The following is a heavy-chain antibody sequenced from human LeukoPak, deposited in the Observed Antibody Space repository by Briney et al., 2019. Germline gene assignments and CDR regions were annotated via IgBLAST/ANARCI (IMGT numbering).Heavy chain of an antibody. D-gene: IGHD3-16*01. J-gene: IGHJ3*01. CDR2: ISWNSGTI. CDR3: LKVGAVLPDAFDV. V-gene: IGHV3-9*01. CDR1: GLTFDDYA. Sequence: GRSLRLSCAASGLTFDDYAMHWVRQAPGKGLEWVSAISWNSGTINYADSVKGRFTISRDNAKNSLYLHMRSLRAEDTALYYCLKVGAVLPDAFDVWGQGTMVTVSS.